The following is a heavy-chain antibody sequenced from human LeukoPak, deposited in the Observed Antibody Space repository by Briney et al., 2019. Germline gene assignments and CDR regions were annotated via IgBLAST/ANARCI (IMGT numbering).Heavy chain of an antibody. V-gene: IGHV3-53*01. CDR2: IYRDGTT. Sequence: GGSLRLSCAASGFTVSSDYMSWVRQAPGKGLEWVSVIYRDGTTYYADSAKGRFTISRDNSKNTVYLQMNSLRAEDTAVFYCASSTEWEPIRDYWGPGTLVTVFS. CDR3: ASSTEWEPIRDY. D-gene: IGHD1-26*01. CDR1: GFTVSSDY. J-gene: IGHJ4*02.